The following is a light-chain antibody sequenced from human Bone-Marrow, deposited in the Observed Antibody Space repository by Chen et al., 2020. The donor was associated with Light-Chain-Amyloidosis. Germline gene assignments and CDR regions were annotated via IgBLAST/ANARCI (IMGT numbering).Light chain of an antibody. CDR1: DLPTKY. CDR3: QSADSSGTYAVI. V-gene: IGLV3-25*03. CDR2: RDP. Sequence: SYELTQPPSVSVSPGQTARITCSGDDLPTKYAYWYQQKPGQDPVLVLPRDPERPSGISERFSGSSSGTTATLTISGVQAEDEADYHCQSADSSGTYAVIFGGGTKLTVL. J-gene: IGLJ2*01.